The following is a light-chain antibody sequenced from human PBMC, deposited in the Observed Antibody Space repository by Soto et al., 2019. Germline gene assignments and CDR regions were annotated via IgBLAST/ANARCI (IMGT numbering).Light chain of an antibody. CDR3: QQYNNWTPWT. V-gene: IGKV1-27*01. Sequence: DIQMTQSPSSLSASVGTRVTITCLATQGISSSLAWYQQQPGKVPKLLIYAASTLQSGVPSRFSGGGSGTDFTLTISSLQSEDFSVYYCQQYNNWTPWTFGQGTKVDIK. CDR1: QGISSS. J-gene: IGKJ1*01. CDR2: AAS.